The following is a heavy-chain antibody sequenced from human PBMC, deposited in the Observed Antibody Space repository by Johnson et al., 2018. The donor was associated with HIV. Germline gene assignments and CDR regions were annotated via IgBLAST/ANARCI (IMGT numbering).Heavy chain of an antibody. J-gene: IGHJ3*02. V-gene: IGHV3-23*04. CDR3: SRDTKSGSYLEGTGAFDI. CDR2: ISGSGGSA. Sequence: VQLVESGGGLVKRGGSLRLSCVASGFTFSSYAMSWVRQAPGKGLEWVSAISGSGGSAYYADSVKGRFIISRDNSKNTLYLQMNSLRAEDTAVYYCSRDTKSGSYLEGTGAFDIWGQGTMVTVSS. CDR1: GFTFSSYA. D-gene: IGHD3-10*01.